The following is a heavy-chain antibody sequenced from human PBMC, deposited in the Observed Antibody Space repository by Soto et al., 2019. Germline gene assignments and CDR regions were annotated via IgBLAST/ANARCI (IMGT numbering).Heavy chain of an antibody. CDR2: TYYRSKWYN. Sequence: SQTLSLTCAISGDSVSSNSAAWNWIRQSPSRGLEWLGRTYYRSKWYNDYAVSVKSRITINPDTSKNQFSLQLNSVTPEDTAVYYCEQKPEDDTRNPNYYYGMDVWGQGTSVKVFS. J-gene: IGHJ6*01. CDR3: EQKPEDDTRNPNYYYGMDV. D-gene: IGHD3-22*01. CDR1: GDSVSSNSAA. V-gene: IGHV6-1*01.